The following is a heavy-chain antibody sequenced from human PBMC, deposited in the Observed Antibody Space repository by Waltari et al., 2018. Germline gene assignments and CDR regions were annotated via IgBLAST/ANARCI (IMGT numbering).Heavy chain of an antibody. CDR1: GFVFGNYA. V-gene: IGHV3-23*01. Sequence: EVQVMESGGGLVQPGGSLRLSWAASGFVFGNYAMSWVRQAPGKGLAWVSALSDSGKHTYYADSVKGRFTISRDNSKNTLYLQMNSLTVEDTAVYYCAKDETGLLFLVFDSWGPGTLVTVSS. CDR2: LSDSGKHT. J-gene: IGHJ4*02. D-gene: IGHD1-26*01. CDR3: AKDETGLLFLVFDS.